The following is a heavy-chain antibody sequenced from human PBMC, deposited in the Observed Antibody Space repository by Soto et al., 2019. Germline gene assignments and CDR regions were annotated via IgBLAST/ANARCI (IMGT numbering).Heavy chain of an antibody. J-gene: IGHJ6*02. CDR1: SDRSW. CDR2: IYHSGST. Sequence: SDRSWWRRVRQNPGKGLEWIGEIYHSGSTNYNPSLKSRVTISVDKSKNQFSLKLSSVTAADTAVYYCARVSGSYYYGMDVWGQATTVTVS. D-gene: IGHD1-26*01. V-gene: IGHV4-4*02. CDR3: ARVSGSYYYGMDV.